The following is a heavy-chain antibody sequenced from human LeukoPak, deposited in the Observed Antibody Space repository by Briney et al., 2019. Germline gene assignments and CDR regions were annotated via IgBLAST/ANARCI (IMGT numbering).Heavy chain of an antibody. D-gene: IGHD2-2*01. CDR3: AKDGTDCSSTSCYPSYFDY. V-gene: IGHV1-18*01. CDR1: GYTFTSYG. CDR2: ISAYNGNT. Sequence: ASVKVSCKASGYTFTSYGISWVRQAPGQGLEWMGWISAYNGNTNYAQKLQGRVTMTTDTSTSTAYMELRSLRSDDTAVYYCAKDGTDCSSTSCYPSYFDYWGQGTLVTVSS. J-gene: IGHJ4*02.